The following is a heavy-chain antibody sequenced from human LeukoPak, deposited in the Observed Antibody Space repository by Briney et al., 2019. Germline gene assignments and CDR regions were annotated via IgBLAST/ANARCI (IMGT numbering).Heavy chain of an antibody. V-gene: IGHV3-21*01. Sequence: GGSLRLSCAASGFTFSSYSMNWVRQAPGGGLEWVSSISSSSSYIYYAESEKGRFTISRDNAKNSLYLQMNSLRAEDTAVYYCARDRQGGRGSEFDYWGQGTLVTVSS. CDR1: GFTFSSYS. J-gene: IGHJ4*02. CDR2: ISSSSSYI. D-gene: IGHD1-26*01. CDR3: ARDRQGGRGSEFDY.